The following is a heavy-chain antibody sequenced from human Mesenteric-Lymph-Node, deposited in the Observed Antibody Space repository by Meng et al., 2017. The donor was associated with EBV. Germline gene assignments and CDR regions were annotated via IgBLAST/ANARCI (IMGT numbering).Heavy chain of an antibody. CDR2: IYHSGTT. J-gene: IGHJ4*02. D-gene: IGHD1-1*01. CDR1: GGSINSGDYY. Sequence: LQLPESGPGLVKPSETLSLTCAGSGGSINSGDYYWGWIRQSPGKGLEWIGTIYHSGTTYYNPSLKSLKSRVTISADMSKNQFSLKVTSVTAADTAVYYCARQQGDWNLDFWGQGTLVTVSS. CDR3: ARQQGDWNLDF. V-gene: IGHV4-39*01.